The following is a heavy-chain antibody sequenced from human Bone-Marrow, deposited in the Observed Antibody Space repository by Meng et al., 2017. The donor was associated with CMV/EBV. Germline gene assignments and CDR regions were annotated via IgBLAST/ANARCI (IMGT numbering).Heavy chain of an antibody. J-gene: IGHJ4*02. V-gene: IGHV4-59*01. CDR3: ARGSYSTDYYFDY. Sequence: SETLSLTCTVSGGSISSYYWSWIRQPPGKGLEWIGYIYYSGTTNYNHSPKSRGTISVDTSKKQFSLKLSSVTAANTAVYYCARGSYSTDYYFDYWGQGTLVTVSS. D-gene: IGHD6-13*01. CDR1: GGSISSYY. CDR2: IYYSGTT.